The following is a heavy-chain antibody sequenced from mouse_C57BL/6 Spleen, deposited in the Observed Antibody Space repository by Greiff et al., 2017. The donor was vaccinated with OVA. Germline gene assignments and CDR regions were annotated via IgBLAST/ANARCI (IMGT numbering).Heavy chain of an antibody. CDR3: ARIYDGYFYYFDY. CDR2: ISSGSSTI. J-gene: IGHJ2*01. Sequence: EVKLMESGGGLVKPGGSLKLSCAASGFTFSDYGMHWVRQAPEKGLEWVAYISSGSSTIYYADTVKGRFTISRDNAKNTLFLQMTSLRSEDTAMYYCARIYDGYFYYFDYWGQGTTLTVSS. D-gene: IGHD2-3*01. CDR1: GFTFSDYG. V-gene: IGHV5-17*01.